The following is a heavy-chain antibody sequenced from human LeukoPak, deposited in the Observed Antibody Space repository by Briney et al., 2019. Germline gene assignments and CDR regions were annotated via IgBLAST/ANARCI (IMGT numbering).Heavy chain of an antibody. Sequence: GGSLRLSCAASGFTFSSYAMSWVRQAPGKGLEWGAVISYDGSNKYYADPVKGRFTISRDNSKNTLYLQMNSLRAEDTAVYYCAKSSGSYYNLYYFDYWGQGTLVTVSS. CDR1: GFTFSSYA. CDR2: ISYDGSNK. CDR3: AKSSGSYYNLYYFDY. D-gene: IGHD3-10*01. J-gene: IGHJ4*02. V-gene: IGHV3-30*18.